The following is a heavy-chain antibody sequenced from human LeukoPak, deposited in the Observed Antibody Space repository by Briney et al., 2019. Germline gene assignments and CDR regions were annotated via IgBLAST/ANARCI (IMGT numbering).Heavy chain of an antibody. V-gene: IGHV4-4*07. Sequence: SETLSLTCTASGGSISSYYWNWIRQSAGKGLEWIGRMYTSGSTNYNPSLKSRISMSVDTSKNQFSLKLRSVTAADTDVYFCAIDSSGSGGPLDYWGQGILVTVSS. J-gene: IGHJ4*02. D-gene: IGHD3-22*01. CDR2: MYTSGST. CDR3: AIDSSGSGGPLDY. CDR1: GGSISSYY.